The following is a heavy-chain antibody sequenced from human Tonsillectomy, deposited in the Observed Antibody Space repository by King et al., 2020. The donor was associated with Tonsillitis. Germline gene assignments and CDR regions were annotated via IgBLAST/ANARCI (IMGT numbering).Heavy chain of an antibody. CDR1: GFTFNSDS. D-gene: IGHD2-15*01. Sequence: QLVQSGGGLVKPGESLRLSCAASGFTFNSDSMNWVRQAPGEGLEWVSSINSVSSHIYYARSARGRFTISRDNAKNSLYLQMNSLSAEDTAVYYCAKPYCSGVGCYQRYDGFHIWGQGTMVTVPS. J-gene: IGHJ3*02. CDR3: AKPYCSGVGCYQRYDGFHI. V-gene: IGHV3-21*01. CDR2: INSVSSHI.